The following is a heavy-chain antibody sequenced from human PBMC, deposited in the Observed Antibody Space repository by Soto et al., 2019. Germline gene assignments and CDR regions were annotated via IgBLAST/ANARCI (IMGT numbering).Heavy chain of an antibody. Sequence: QVQLVESGGGVVQPGRSLRLSCAASGFTFSSYGMHWVRQAPGKGLEWVAVIWYDGSNKYYADSVKGRFTISRDNSKNTXXRQMNILRDEDTAVYYCARDVSGYSYGSYYYGMDVWGQGTTVTVSS. CDR3: ARDVSGYSYGSYYYGMDV. V-gene: IGHV3-33*01. CDR2: IWYDGSNK. CDR1: GFTFSSYG. D-gene: IGHD5-18*01. J-gene: IGHJ6*02.